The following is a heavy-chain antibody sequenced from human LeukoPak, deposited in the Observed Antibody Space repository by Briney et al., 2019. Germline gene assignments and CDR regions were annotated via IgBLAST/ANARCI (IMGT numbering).Heavy chain of an antibody. CDR1: GFTLSYYW. Sequence: PGGSLRLSCEASGFTLSYYWMSWVRQAPGKGLEWVAKIQEDGSNTYYVGSVKGRVTITRDNAKSSVYLQMNSLRAEDTAVYYCAREARGTRAAFDIWGQGTVVTVS. CDR2: IQEDGSNT. V-gene: IGHV3-7*01. J-gene: IGHJ3*02. CDR3: AREARGTRAAFDI. D-gene: IGHD1-1*01.